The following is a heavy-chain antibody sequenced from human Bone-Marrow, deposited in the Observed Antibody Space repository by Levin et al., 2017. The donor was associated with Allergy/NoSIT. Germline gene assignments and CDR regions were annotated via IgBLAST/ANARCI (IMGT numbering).Heavy chain of an antibody. CDR3: ARVHKNYYGSGSYYCLDC. D-gene: IGHD3-10*01. Sequence: GGSLRLSCAASGFTFSGFSMNWVRQAPGKGLEWLSSISGSSNYIYYADSVKGRFTISRDNAKNSLFLQMNSLRDEDTAVYYCARVHKNYYGSGSYYCLDCWGQGTLVTVSS. CDR2: ISGSSNYI. CDR1: GFTFSGFS. J-gene: IGHJ4*02. V-gene: IGHV3-21*01.